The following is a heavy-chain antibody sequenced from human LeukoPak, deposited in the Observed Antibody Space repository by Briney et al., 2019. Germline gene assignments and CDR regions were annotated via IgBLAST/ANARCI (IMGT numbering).Heavy chain of an antibody. D-gene: IGHD6-13*01. CDR1: GFTFSGHW. Sequence: GGSLRLSCTASGFTFSGHWIHWVRQAPGMGLVWVSRINEHGTDSMYAESVKGRFTISRDNAKNSLFLQMNSLTAEDTAVYYCARGAAAGFWGQGTLVTVSS. CDR3: ARGAAAGF. V-gene: IGHV3-74*03. CDR2: INEHGTDS. J-gene: IGHJ4*02.